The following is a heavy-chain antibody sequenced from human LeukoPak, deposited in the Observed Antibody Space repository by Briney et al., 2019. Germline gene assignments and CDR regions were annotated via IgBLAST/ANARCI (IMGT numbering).Heavy chain of an antibody. V-gene: IGHV3-53*05. D-gene: IGHD1-26*01. CDR2: IYSGGST. CDR3: AKDETEPPSYYFDY. Sequence: GGSLRLSCAASGFTVSSNYMSWVRQAPGKGLEWVSVIYSGGSTYYADSVKGRFTISRDNSKNTLYLQMNSLRAEDTAVYYCAKDETEPPSYYFDYWGQGTLVTVSS. J-gene: IGHJ4*02. CDR1: GFTVSSNY.